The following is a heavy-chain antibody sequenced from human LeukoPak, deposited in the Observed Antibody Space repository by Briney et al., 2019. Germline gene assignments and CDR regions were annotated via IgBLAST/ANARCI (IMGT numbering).Heavy chain of an antibody. Sequence: GGSLRLSCAASGFTFSSHNMNWVRQAPGKGLEWVSYISSSSSTIYYADSVKGRFTISRDNAKNSLYLQMNSLRAEDTAVYYCARGAYYYEDWGQGTLVTVSS. D-gene: IGHD3-22*01. J-gene: IGHJ4*02. CDR1: GFTFSSHN. CDR2: ISSSSSTI. V-gene: IGHV3-48*01. CDR3: ARGAYYYED.